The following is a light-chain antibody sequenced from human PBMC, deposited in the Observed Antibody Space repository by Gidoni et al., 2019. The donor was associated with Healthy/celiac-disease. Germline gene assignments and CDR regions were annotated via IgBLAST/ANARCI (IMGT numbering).Light chain of an antibody. CDR1: QIISRY. CDR3: QQSYSTPRT. Sequence: DIQTTQSPSSLSAAVGDRVTIPCRASQIISRYFYWYQQKPGKAPKLLIYAASSLQSGVPTRFSGSGSGKDFTLTISILQPEDFATYYRQQSYSTPRTFGQGTKVEIK. V-gene: IGKV1-39*01. J-gene: IGKJ1*01. CDR2: AAS.